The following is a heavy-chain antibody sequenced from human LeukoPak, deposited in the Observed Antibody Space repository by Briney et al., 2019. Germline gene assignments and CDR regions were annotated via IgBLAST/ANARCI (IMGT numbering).Heavy chain of an antibody. CDR2: ISSSSSTV. V-gene: IGHV3-48*01. CDR3: AIQKSSGWIDY. J-gene: IGHJ4*02. Sequence: PGGSLRLSCVASGFTFSSYNMNWVRQAPGKGLEWVSYISSSSSTVYYADSVKGRFTISRDNAKNSLYLQMNSLRAEDTAVYYCAIQKSSGWIDYWGQGTLVTVSS. D-gene: IGHD6-19*01. CDR1: GFTFSSYN.